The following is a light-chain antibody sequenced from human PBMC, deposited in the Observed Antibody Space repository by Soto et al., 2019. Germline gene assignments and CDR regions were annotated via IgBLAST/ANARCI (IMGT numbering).Light chain of an antibody. Sequence: EIVMTQSPATLSVFPGERATLSCRASQSVSSDLAWYQQKPGQAPRVLIYGASTRAIGIPARFSGSGSGTEFTLTISSLQSEDVAVYYCQQYNNWPALTFGGGTKVEIK. J-gene: IGKJ4*01. CDR2: GAS. CDR1: QSVSSD. V-gene: IGKV3-15*01. CDR3: QQYNNWPALT.